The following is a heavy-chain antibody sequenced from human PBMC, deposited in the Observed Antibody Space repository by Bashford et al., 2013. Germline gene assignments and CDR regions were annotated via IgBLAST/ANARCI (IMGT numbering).Heavy chain of an antibody. D-gene: IGHD2-2*01. V-gene: IGHV1-24*01. CDR2: FDPEDGET. CDR1: GYTLTELS. CDR3: ARSGYCSSTSCYRNGMDV. Sequence: ASVKVSCKVSGYTLTELSMHWVRQAPGKGLEWMGGFDPEDGETIYAQKFQDRVTITRDRSMSTAYMELSSLRSEDTAMYYCARSGYCSSTSCYRNGMDVWGQGTTVTVSS. J-gene: IGHJ6*02.